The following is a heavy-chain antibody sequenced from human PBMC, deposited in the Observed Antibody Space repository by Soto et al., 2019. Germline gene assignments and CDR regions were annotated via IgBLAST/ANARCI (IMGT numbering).Heavy chain of an antibody. D-gene: IGHD3-3*01. CDR1: GDTVSSYY. Sequence: AGTLSLTCTASGDTVSSYYWSWIRQTPRKGLEWIGYIYYSGSTNYNPSLKSRVTISVDTSKNQFSLKLSSVTAADTAVYYCVIFSIFGVVITDGDTLFDFWGKRTLVLVSS. CDR3: VIFSIFGVVITDGDTLFDF. V-gene: IGHV4-59*08. CDR2: IYYSGST. J-gene: IGHJ5*01.